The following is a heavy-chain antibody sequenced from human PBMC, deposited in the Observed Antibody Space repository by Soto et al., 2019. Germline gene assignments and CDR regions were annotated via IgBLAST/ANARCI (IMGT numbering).Heavy chain of an antibody. V-gene: IGHV1-24*01. CDR3: ATANWYYDILTGYHHYFDY. CDR2: FDPEDGET. D-gene: IGHD3-9*01. CDR1: GYTLTELS. Sequence: SSVKVSCKVSGYTLTELSMHWVRQAPGKGLEWMGGFDPEDGETIYAQKFQGRVTITEDTSTDPAYMELSSLRSEDTAVYSCATANWYYDILTGYHHYFDYWGQGTLVTVSS. J-gene: IGHJ4*02.